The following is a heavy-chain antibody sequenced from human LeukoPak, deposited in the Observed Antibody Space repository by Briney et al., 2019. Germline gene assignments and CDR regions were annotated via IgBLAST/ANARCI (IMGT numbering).Heavy chain of an antibody. V-gene: IGHV1-2*02. Sequence: ASVKVSCKASGYTFTDYSIHWVRQAPGQGLEWMGWINPNNGGTNHAQKFRGSVTMTRDTSISTVYMELSSLRSEDTAVYYCASELSRGDEGFDYWGQGTLVTVSS. J-gene: IGHJ4*02. CDR2: INPNNGGT. CDR3: ASELSRGDEGFDY. CDR1: GYTFTDYS. D-gene: IGHD3-10*01.